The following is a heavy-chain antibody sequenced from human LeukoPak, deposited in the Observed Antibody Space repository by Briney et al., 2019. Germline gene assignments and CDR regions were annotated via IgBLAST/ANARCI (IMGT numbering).Heavy chain of an antibody. CDR1: GDPITSANW. D-gene: IGHD4-11*01. Sequence: SETLSLTCAVSGDPITSANWWSWVRQSPGKGLEWIGEISHSGATNHNPSLKSRVTMSLDKSKNQLSLRVNSVTAADAAVYYCVRGDDYIFDYWGQGTLATVSS. J-gene: IGHJ4*02. CDR3: VRGDDYIFDY. CDR2: ISHSGAT. V-gene: IGHV4-4*02.